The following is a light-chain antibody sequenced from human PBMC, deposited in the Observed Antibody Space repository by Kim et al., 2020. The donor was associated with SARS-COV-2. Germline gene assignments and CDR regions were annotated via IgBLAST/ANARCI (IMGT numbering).Light chain of an antibody. V-gene: IGKV4-1*01. CDR3: QQYYSTPYS. J-gene: IGKJ2*03. Sequence: ATINCKSSQSLLYKSNNKNFLAWYQHKPGQPPKLLIYWASTRESGVPDRFSGSGSGTDFSLAISSLQAEDVAVYYCQQYYSTPYSFGQGTKLEI. CDR1: QSLLYKSNNKNF. CDR2: WAS.